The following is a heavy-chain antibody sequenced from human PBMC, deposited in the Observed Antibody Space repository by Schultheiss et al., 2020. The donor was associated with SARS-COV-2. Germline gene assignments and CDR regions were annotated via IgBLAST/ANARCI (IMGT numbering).Heavy chain of an antibody. CDR1: GFTFSSYA. Sequence: GESLKISCAASGFTFSSYAMSWVRQAPGKGLEWVSAISGSGGSTYYADSVKGRFTISRDNSKNTLYLQMNSLRAEDTAVYYCARTTDSYSSSYDDAFDIWGQGTMVTVSS. J-gene: IGHJ3*02. CDR2: ISGSGGST. D-gene: IGHD6-6*01. V-gene: IGHV3-23*01. CDR3: ARTTDSYSSSYDDAFDI.